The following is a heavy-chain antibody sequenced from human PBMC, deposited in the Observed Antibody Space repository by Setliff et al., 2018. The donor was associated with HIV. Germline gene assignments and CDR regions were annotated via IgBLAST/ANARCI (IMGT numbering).Heavy chain of an antibody. CDR2: ISPDNGAA. CDR1: GYMILGYK. J-gene: IGHJ3*01. V-gene: IGHV1-2*06. Sequence: VSCKAIGYMILGYKMSWVRQAPGQGLEWIGRISPDNGAAEYAPKFQGRVRMTLDTSISTAYLEIPRLTSDDAAVYYCARPRVFDSFDVWGQGTLVTVSS. CDR3: ARPRVFDSFDV.